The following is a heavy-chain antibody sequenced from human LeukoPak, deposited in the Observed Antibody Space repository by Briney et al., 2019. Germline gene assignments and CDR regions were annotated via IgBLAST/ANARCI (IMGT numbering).Heavy chain of an antibody. J-gene: IGHJ5*02. V-gene: IGHV1-18*01. CDR3: ARDGCSSPSCYSRRFDP. CDR2: ISAYNGKT. Sequence: GASVKVSCKASGYTFTSYGISWVGQAPGQGGEWMGWISAYNGKTNNAQKLKGRGTKTTDTSTSTAYMELMSLRSDATAVYYCARDGCSSPSCYSRRFDPWGQGTLVTVSS. D-gene: IGHD2-2*01. CDR1: GYTFTSYG.